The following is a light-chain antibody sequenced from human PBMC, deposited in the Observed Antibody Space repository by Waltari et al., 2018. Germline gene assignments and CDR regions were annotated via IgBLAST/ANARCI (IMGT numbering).Light chain of an antibody. CDR1: QSVSSSY. CDR3: QQYGSSLLLT. CDR2: CAS. V-gene: IGKV3-20*01. J-gene: IGKJ4*01. Sequence: EMVLMQSQGTLALSPGAIATLSCRASQSVSSSYLAWYQPEPGQAPRLLIYCASSRATGIPDRFSGSGSGTDFTLTISRLEPEDFAVYYCQQYGSSLLLTFGGGTKVEIK.